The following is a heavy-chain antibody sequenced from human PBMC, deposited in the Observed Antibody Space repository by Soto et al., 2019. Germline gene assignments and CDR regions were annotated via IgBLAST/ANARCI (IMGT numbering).Heavy chain of an antibody. CDR3: ARDVIVVVPAAQNYYGMDV. D-gene: IGHD2-2*01. Sequence: SETLSLTCAVSGGSISSGNSYSWSWIRQPPGKGLEWIGYIYYSGSTNYNPSLKSRVTISVDTSKNQFSLKLSSVTAADTAVYYCARDVIVVVPAAQNYYGMDVWGQGTTVTVSS. J-gene: IGHJ6*02. V-gene: IGHV4-61*01. CDR1: GGSISSGNSY. CDR2: IYYSGST.